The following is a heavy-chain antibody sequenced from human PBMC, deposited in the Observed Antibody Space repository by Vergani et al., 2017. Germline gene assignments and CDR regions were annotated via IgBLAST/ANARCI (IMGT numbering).Heavy chain of an antibody. V-gene: IGHV3-30-3*01. CDR2: ISYDGSNK. Sequence: QVQLVESGGGVVQPGRSLRLSCAASGFTFSSCAMHWVRQAPGKGLEWVAVISYDGSNKYYADSVKGRFTISRDNSKNTLYLQMNSLRAEDTAVYYCARDRLDFDYWGQGTLVTVSS. CDR3: ARDRLDFDY. CDR1: GFTFSSCA. J-gene: IGHJ4*02.